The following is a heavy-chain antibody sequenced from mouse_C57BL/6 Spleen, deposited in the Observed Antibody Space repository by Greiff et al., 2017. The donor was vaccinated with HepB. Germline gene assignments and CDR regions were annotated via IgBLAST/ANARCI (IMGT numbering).Heavy chain of an antibody. Sequence: QVQLQQPGAELVKPGASVKMSCKASGYTFTSYWITWVKQRPGQGLEWIGDIYPGSGSTNYNEKFKSKATLTVDTSSSTAYMQLSSLTSEDSAVYYCARIDDYYGSSYSDYWGQGTTLTVSS. CDR3: ARIDDYYGSSYSDY. J-gene: IGHJ2*01. V-gene: IGHV1-55*01. D-gene: IGHD1-1*01. CDR2: IYPGSGST. CDR1: GYTFTSYW.